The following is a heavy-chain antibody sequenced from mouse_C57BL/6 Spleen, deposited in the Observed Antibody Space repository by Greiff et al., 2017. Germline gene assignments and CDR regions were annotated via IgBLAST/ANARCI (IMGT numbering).Heavy chain of an antibody. Sequence: VQLKQSGPELVKPGASVKISCKASGYSFTGYYMHWVKQSHGNILDWIGYIYPYNGVSSYNQKFKGKATLTVDKSSSTAYMELRSLTSEDSAVYYCARDHYGSSPDAMDYWGQGTSVTVSS. J-gene: IGHJ4*01. CDR3: ARDHYGSSPDAMDY. D-gene: IGHD1-1*01. V-gene: IGHV1-31*01. CDR1: GYSFTGYY. CDR2: IYPYNGVS.